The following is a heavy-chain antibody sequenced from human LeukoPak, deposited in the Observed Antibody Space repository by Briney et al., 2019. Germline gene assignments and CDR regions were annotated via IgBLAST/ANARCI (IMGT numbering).Heavy chain of an antibody. D-gene: IGHD3-22*01. V-gene: IGHV1-2*02. J-gene: IGHJ4*02. CDR1: GYTFTGYY. Sequence: ASVKVACKASGYTFTGYYMHWVRQAPGQGLEWMGWINPNSGGTNYAQKFQGRVTMTRDTSISTAYMELSRLRSDDTAVYYCARNFYFDSSGYYHYWGQGTLVTVSS. CDR2: INPNSGGT. CDR3: ARNFYFDSSGYYHY.